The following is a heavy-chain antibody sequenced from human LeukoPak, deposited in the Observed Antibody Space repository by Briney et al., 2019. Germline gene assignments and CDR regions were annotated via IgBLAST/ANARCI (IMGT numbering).Heavy chain of an antibody. Sequence: PGGSLRLSCAASGFTFSSYEMNWVRQAPGKGLEWVSYISSSGSTIYYADSVKGRFTISRDNAKNSLYLQVNSLRAEDTAVYYCARGYEWGTIYYFDYWGQGTLVTVSS. D-gene: IGHD1/OR15-1a*01. J-gene: IGHJ4*02. V-gene: IGHV3-48*03. CDR1: GFTFSSYE. CDR2: ISSSGSTI. CDR3: ARGYEWGTIYYFDY.